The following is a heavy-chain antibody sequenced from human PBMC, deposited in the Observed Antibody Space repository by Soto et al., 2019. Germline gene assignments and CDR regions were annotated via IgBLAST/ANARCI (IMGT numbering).Heavy chain of an antibody. Sequence: SETLSLTCTVSGGSISSSSYYWGWIRQPPGKWLEWIGSIFYSVSTYYNPSLKSRVTISVDTSKNQFSLKLSSVTAADTAVYYCATSGSSWLDYFDYWGQGTLVTVSS. CDR1: GGSISSSSYY. CDR3: ATSGSSWLDYFDY. V-gene: IGHV4-39*01. J-gene: IGHJ4*02. CDR2: IFYSVST. D-gene: IGHD6-13*01.